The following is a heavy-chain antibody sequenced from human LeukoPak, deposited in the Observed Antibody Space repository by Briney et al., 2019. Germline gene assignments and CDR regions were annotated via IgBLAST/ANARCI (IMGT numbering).Heavy chain of an antibody. V-gene: IGHV3-23*01. Sequence: PGGSLRLSCVASGFTFSSYAMSWVRQAPGKGLEWVSAISGSGGSTYYADSVKGRFTTSRDNSKNTLYLQMNSLRAEDTAVYYCAPHRGQGGYFDYWGQGTLVTVSS. CDR3: APHRGQGGYFDY. CDR1: GFTFSSYA. D-gene: IGHD3-10*01. CDR2: ISGSGGST. J-gene: IGHJ4*02.